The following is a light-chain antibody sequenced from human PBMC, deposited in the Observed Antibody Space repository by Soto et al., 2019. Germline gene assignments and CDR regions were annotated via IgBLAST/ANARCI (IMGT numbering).Light chain of an antibody. CDR3: CSYADSSTYV. CDR2: EAS. CDR1: SSDVGYYNV. V-gene: IGLV2-23*01. Sequence: QSALTQPASVSGSPEQSIAISCTGTSSDVGYYNVVSWYQQHPGKAPKLMIYEASKRPSGVSNRFSGSKSGNTASLTISGLQAEDEADYYCCSYADSSTYVFGTGTKLTVL. J-gene: IGLJ1*01.